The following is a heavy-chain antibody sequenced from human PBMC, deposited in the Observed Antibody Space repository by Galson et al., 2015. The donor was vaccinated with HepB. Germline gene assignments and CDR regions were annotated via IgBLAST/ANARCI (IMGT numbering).Heavy chain of an antibody. CDR1: GFTVSFNY. CDR3: VKGPGSAPLRNWFDP. J-gene: IGHJ5*02. V-gene: IGHV3-66*02. D-gene: IGHD3-16*01. Sequence: SLRLSCAASGFTVSFNYMSWVRQAPGKGLEWVSVIYSGGRAYYADSVKGRFTISRDNSKNTLYIQMNSLRAEDTAVYYCVKGPGSAPLRNWFDPWGQGTLVTVSS. CDR2: IYSGGRA.